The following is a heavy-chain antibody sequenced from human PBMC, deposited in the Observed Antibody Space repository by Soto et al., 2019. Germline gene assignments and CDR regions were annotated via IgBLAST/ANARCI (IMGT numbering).Heavy chain of an antibody. V-gene: IGHV1-69*01. Sequence: SVKVSCNASGGPFISYAIIWGRQAPGQGLEWMGGIIPIFGTANYAQKFQGRVTMSVDSAKNQFSLQLSSVTAADTAVYFCTKYSRKDAEGYSFDYWGQGALVTVSS. CDR2: IIPIFGTA. CDR3: TKYSRKDAEGYSFDY. CDR1: GGPFISYA. D-gene: IGHD2-15*01. J-gene: IGHJ4*02.